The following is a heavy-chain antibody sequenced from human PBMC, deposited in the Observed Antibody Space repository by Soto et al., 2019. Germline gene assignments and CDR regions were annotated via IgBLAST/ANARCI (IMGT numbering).Heavy chain of an antibody. J-gene: IGHJ4*02. CDR1: GGSIRGGDYY. D-gene: IGHD1-26*01. CDR2: IYYSGST. Sequence: SETLCLTYTVSGGSIRGGDYYWSWIRQPPGKGLEWIGYIYYSGSTYYNPSLKSRVTISVDTSKNQFSLKLSSVTAADTAVYYCAREGGIVGATTVDYWGQGTLVTSPQ. V-gene: IGHV4-30-4*01. CDR3: AREGGIVGATTVDY.